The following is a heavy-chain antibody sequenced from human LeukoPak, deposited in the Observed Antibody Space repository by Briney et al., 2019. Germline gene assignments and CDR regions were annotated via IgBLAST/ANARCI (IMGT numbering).Heavy chain of an antibody. CDR2: IYHSGST. CDR1: GGSISSGGYS. D-gene: IGHD3-10*01. J-gene: IGHJ3*02. Sequence: PSQTLSLTCAVSGGSISSGGYSWSWIRQPPGKGLEWIGYIYHSGSTYYNPSLKSRVTISVDRSKNQFSLKLTSVTAADTAVYFCASSLYRGAADAFDIWGQGTMVTVSS. V-gene: IGHV4-30-2*01. CDR3: ASSLYRGAADAFDI.